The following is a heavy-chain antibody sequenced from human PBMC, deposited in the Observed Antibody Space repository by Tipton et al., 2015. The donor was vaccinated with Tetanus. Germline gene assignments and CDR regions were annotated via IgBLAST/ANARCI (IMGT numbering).Heavy chain of an antibody. CDR3: ARRRGMIHTFDI. D-gene: IGHD1-14*01. J-gene: IGHJ3*02. CDR1: GASVTTYY. CDR2: MFYSGGTT. Sequence: GLVKPSETLSLTCTVSGASVTTYYWYWMRQTPGKGLDWLGYMFYSGGTTKYNPPLKSRLSMSLHTSQNQFSLKLNSVTAADTAVYYCARRRGMIHTFDIWGQGTVVTVSS. V-gene: IGHV4-59*02.